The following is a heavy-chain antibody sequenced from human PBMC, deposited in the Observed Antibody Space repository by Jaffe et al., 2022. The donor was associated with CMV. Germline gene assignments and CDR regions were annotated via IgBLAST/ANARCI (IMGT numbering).Heavy chain of an antibody. CDR3: AKDTQYYYDSSGSDKGHAFDI. J-gene: IGHJ3*02. Sequence: EVQLVESGGGLVQPGRSLRLSCAASGFTFDDYAMHWVRQAPGKGLEWVSGISWNSGSIGYADSVKGRFTISRDNAKNSLYLQMNSLRAEDTALYYCAKDTQYYYDSSGSDKGHAFDIWGQGTMVTVSS. CDR1: GFTFDDYA. V-gene: IGHV3-9*01. D-gene: IGHD3-22*01. CDR2: ISWNSGSI.